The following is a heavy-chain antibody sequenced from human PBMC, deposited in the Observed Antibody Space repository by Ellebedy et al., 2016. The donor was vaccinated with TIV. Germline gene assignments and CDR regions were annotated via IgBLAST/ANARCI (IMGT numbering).Heavy chain of an antibody. CDR1: GLSFRSYA. CDR2: ISGSGGST. D-gene: IGHD1-1*01. J-gene: IGHJ3*02. CDR3: AKDRQLEYDAFDI. Sequence: GESLKISCEASGLSFRSYAMSCVRQASRSGLALVSSISGSGGSTYYADSVKDRFTVSRDNSKNTLNLQMNSLRAEDTAVYYCAKDRQLEYDAFDIWGQGTMVTVSS. V-gene: IGHV3-23*01.